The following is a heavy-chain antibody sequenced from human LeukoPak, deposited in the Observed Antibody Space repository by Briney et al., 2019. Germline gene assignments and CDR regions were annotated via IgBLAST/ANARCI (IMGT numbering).Heavy chain of an antibody. CDR3: AREATPRPNSSGFYYGY. V-gene: IGHV3-21*04. CDR1: GFTFSSFT. Sequence: GGSLRLSCAASGFTFSSFTMNWVRQAPGKGLEWVSSISSTSTYIHYADSVKGRFTISRDNSKSTLYLQMNGLRAEDTAVYYCAREATPRPNSSGFYYGYWGQGTLVTVSS. D-gene: IGHD3-22*01. J-gene: IGHJ4*02. CDR2: ISSTSTYI.